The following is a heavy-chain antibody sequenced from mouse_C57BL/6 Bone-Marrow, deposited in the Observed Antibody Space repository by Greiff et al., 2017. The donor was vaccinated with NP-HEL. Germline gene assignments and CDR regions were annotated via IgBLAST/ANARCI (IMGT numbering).Heavy chain of an antibody. CDR2: ISSGGDYI. V-gene: IGHV5-9-1*02. D-gene: IGHD1-1*02. Sequence: EVKLVESGEGLVKPGGSLKLSCAASGFTFSSYAMSWVRQTPEKRLEWVAYISSGGDYIYYADTVKGRFTISRDNARNTLYLQMSGLKSEDTAMYYCTREGDYAPFAYWGQGTLVTVSA. CDR1: GFTFSSYA. J-gene: IGHJ3*01. CDR3: TREGDYAPFAY.